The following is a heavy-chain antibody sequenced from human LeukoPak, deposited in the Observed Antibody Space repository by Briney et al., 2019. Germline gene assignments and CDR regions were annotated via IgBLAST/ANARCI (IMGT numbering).Heavy chain of an antibody. CDR1: GGSISSSSYY. V-gene: IGHV4-39*01. CDR2: IYYSGYT. D-gene: IGHD2-8*01. J-gene: IGHJ3*01. Sequence: SETLSLTCSVSGGSISSSSYYWGWIRQPPGKGLEWIVSIYYSGYTYNNPSLKSRVTISVDTSKNQFSLKLSSVTAADTAVYYCAKYENAFDLWGQGTMVTVSS. CDR3: AKYENAFDL.